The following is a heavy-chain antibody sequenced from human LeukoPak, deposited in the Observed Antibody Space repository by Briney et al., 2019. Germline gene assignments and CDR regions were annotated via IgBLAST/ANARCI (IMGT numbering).Heavy chain of an antibody. CDR1: GGSISSSSYY. J-gene: IGHJ4*02. D-gene: IGHD3/OR15-3a*01. CDR2: IYYSGST. Sequence: SQTLSLTCTVSGGSISSSSYYWGWIRQPPGKGLEWIGSIYYSGSTYYNPSLKSRVSISVDMSKNQFSLRLTSVTAADTAVYYCARQTGSGLFILPGGQGTLVTVSS. CDR3: ARQTGSGLFILP. V-gene: IGHV4-39*01.